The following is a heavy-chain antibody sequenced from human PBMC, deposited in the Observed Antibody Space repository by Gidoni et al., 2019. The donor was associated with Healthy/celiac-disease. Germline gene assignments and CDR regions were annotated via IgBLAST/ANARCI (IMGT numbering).Heavy chain of an antibody. Sequence: EVQLVESGGVLVQPGGSLRLSCSASGFTFSSYAMHWVRQAPGKGLEYVSAISSNGGSTYYADSVKGRFTISRDNSKNTLYLQMSSLRAEDTAVYYCVKEGENYDILTGYVYYYGMDVWGQGTTVTVSS. CDR1: GFTFSSYA. CDR3: VKEGENYDILTGYVYYYGMDV. CDR2: ISSNGGST. D-gene: IGHD3-9*01. J-gene: IGHJ6*02. V-gene: IGHV3-64D*06.